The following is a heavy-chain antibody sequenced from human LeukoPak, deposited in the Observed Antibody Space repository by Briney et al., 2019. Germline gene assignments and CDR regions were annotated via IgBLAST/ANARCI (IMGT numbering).Heavy chain of an antibody. CDR3: ARDDTVTSHFDY. CDR2: ISGSGGST. V-gene: IGHV3-23*01. J-gene: IGHJ4*02. Sequence: GGSLRLSCAASGFTFSSYAMSWVRQAPGKGLEWVSAISGSGGSTYYADSVKGRFTISRDNSKNTLYLQMNSLRAEDTAVYYCARDDTVTSHFDYWGQGTLVTVSS. CDR1: GFTFSSYA. D-gene: IGHD4-11*01.